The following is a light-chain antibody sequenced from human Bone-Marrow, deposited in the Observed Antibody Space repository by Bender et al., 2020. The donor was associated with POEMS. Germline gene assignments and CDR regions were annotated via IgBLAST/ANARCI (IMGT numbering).Light chain of an antibody. CDR1: SSDVGGYNY. J-gene: IGLJ3*02. CDR3: SSYTTSSTLV. V-gene: IGLV2-14*01. Sequence: QSALTQPASVSGSPGQSITISCTGTSSDVGGYNYVSWYQQYPGKAPKLLIYEVTNRPSGVSNRFSGSKSDYTASLTISGLQAEDEAHYYCSSYTTSSTLVFGGGTMLTVL. CDR2: EVT.